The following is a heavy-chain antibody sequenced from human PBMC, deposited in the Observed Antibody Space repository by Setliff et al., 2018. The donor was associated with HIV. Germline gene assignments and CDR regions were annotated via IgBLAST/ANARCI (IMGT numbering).Heavy chain of an antibody. D-gene: IGHD5-12*01. CDR1: GYTFINFY. J-gene: IGHJ4*02. CDR2: VNSVSGST. Sequence: ASVKVSCKASGYTFINFYLHWVRLAPGQGLEWMGMVNSVSGSTVFAQKFQGSVTMTTDTSTNTAYLELTSLRSEETAAYFCERRVSYATSGYSLGYWGQGTLVTVSS. V-gene: IGHV1-46*01. CDR3: ERRVSYATSGYSLGY.